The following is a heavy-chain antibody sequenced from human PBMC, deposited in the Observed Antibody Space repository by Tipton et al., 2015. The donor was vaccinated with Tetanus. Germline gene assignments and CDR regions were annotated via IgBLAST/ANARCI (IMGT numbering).Heavy chain of an antibody. J-gene: IGHJ4*02. CDR1: GGSVNDGRFY. V-gene: IGHV4-61*01. CDR3: ARANYDFPNKGPFDF. D-gene: IGHD3-3*01. CDR2: IYYSGSA. Sequence: TLSLTCTVSGGSVNDGRFYWTWIRQPPGKALEWVAHIYYSGSATYNPSVASRATVSIDMSKNQFSLRLTSATAADTAVYYCARANYDFPNKGPFDFWGQGILVVVSS.